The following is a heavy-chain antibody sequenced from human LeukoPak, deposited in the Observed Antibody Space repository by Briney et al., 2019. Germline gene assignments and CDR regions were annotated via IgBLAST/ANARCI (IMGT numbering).Heavy chain of an antibody. J-gene: IGHJ4*02. D-gene: IGHD2-2*02. CDR1: GFTFSSYW. V-gene: IGHV3-7*01. CDR2: IKQDGSEK. CDR3: ARGGTARYCSSTSCYKAPSDY. Sequence: GGSLRLSCAASGFTFSSYWMSWVRQAPGKGLEWVANIKQDGSEKYYVDSVKGRFTISRDNAKNSLYLQMNSLRAEDTAVYYCARGGTARYCSSTSCYKAPSDYWGQGTLVTVSS.